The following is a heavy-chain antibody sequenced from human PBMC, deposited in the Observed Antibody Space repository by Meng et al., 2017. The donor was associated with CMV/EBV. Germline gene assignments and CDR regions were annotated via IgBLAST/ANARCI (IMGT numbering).Heavy chain of an antibody. CDR1: GGTFSSYT. CDR2: IIPILGIA. D-gene: IGHD5-12*01. CDR3: ARSSGYDRYGVDV. Sequence: SVKVSCKASGGTFSSYTISWVRQAPGQGLEWMGRIIPILGIANYAQKFQGRVTITADKSTSTAYMELSSLRSEDTAVYYCARSSGYDRYGVDVWGQGTTVTVSS. V-gene: IGHV1-69*02. J-gene: IGHJ6*02.